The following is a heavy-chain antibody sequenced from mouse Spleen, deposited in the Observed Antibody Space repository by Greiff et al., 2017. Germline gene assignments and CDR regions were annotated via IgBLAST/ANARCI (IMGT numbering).Heavy chain of an antibody. CDR2: ISYDGSN. J-gene: IGHJ2*01. Sequence: ESGPGLVKPSQSLSLTCSVTGYSITSGYYWNWIRQFPGNKLEWMGYISYDGSNNYNPSLKNRISITRDTSKNQFFLKLNSVTTEDTATYYCASRALYYDYDYFDYWGQGTTLTVSS. D-gene: IGHD2-4*01. CDR1: GYSITSGYY. V-gene: IGHV3-6*01. CDR3: ASRALYYDYDYFDY.